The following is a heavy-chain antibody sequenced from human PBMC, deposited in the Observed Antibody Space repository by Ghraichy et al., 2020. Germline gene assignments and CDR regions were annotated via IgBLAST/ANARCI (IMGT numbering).Heavy chain of an antibody. J-gene: IGHJ4*02. CDR3: ARGGEARRGFWNYFDY. CDR2: TYYRSKWYN. V-gene: IGHV6-1*01. D-gene: IGHD3-10*01. Sequence: SQTLSLTCAISGDSVSSNSAAWNWIRQSPSRGLEWLGRTYYRSKWYNDYAVSVKSRITINPDTSKNQFSLQLNSVTPEDTAVYYCARGGEARRGFWNYFDYWGQGTLVTVSS. CDR1: GDSVSSNSAA.